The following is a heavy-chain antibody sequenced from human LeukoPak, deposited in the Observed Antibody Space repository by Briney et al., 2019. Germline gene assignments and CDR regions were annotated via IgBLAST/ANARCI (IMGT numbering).Heavy chain of an antibody. Sequence: GGSLRLSCPASGFTFSSYAMSWVRQAPGKGLEWVSAISGSGGNTYYADSVKGRFTISRDNSKNTLYLQMNSLRAEDTAVYYCAKDLGIVGASFDYWGQGTLVTVSS. CDR3: AKDLGIVGASFDY. V-gene: IGHV3-23*01. CDR2: ISGSGGNT. D-gene: IGHD1-26*01. J-gene: IGHJ4*02. CDR1: GFTFSSYA.